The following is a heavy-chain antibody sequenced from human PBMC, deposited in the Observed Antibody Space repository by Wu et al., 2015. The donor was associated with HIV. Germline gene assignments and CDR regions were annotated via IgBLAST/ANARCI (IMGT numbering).Heavy chain of an antibody. Sequence: QVQLVQSGAEVKKPGSSVKVSCKASGGTFSSYAISWVRQAPGQGLEWMGGIIPIFGTANYAQKFQGRVTITADESTSTAYMELSSLRSEDTAVYYCARSPRYGSGSYYNWFDPWGQGTLVTVSS. V-gene: IGHV1-69*12. CDR1: GGTFSSYA. D-gene: IGHD3-10*01. CDR3: ARSPRYGSGSYYNWFDP. CDR2: IIPIFGTA. J-gene: IGHJ5*02.